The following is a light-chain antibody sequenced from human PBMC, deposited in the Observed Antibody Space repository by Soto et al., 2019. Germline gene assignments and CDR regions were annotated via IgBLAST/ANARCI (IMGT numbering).Light chain of an antibody. CDR2: DVA. CDR1: SSDVGGSNF. CDR3: SSYTDSSNYV. Sequence: LTRPASVSASPGQSITISCTGTSSDVGGSNFVTWYQQHPGKPPKLIIYDVANRPSGVSNRFSGSRSGNTASLTISGLQAEDEADYYCSSYTDSSNYVFGTGTKVTVL. J-gene: IGLJ1*01. V-gene: IGLV2-14*03.